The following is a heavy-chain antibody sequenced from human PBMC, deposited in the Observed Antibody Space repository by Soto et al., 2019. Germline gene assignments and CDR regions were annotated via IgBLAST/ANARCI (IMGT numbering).Heavy chain of an antibody. V-gene: IGHV4-39*01. CDR2: IYYSGST. J-gene: IGHJ5*02. CDR3: ARQRVVVVPAAMPGWFDP. D-gene: IGHD2-2*01. CDR1: GGSISSSSYY. Sequence: QLQLQESGPGLVKPSETLSLTCTVSGGSISSSSYYWGWIRQPPGKGLEWIGSIYYSGSTYYNPSLKSRVTISVDTSKNQFSLKLSSVTAADTAVYYCARQRVVVVPAAMPGWFDPWGQGTLVTVSS.